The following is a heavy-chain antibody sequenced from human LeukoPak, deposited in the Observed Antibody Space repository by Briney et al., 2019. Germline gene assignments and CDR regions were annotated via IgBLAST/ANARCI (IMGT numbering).Heavy chain of an antibody. Sequence: ASVKVSCKASGYTFTGYYMHWVRQAPGQGLEWMGWINPNSGGTNYAQKFQGRVTMTRDTSISTAYMELSRLRSDDTAVYYCARELRITMVRGVTQNWFDPWGQGTLVTVSS. CDR1: GYTFTGYY. V-gene: IGHV1-2*02. CDR3: ARELRITMVRGVTQNWFDP. D-gene: IGHD3-10*01. CDR2: INPNSGGT. J-gene: IGHJ5*02.